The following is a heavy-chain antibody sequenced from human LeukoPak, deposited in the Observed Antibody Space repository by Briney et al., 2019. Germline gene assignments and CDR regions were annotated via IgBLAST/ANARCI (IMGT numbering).Heavy chain of an antibody. D-gene: IGHD6-13*01. J-gene: IGHJ3*02. V-gene: IGHV4-4*07. CDR1: GASIGSFY. Sequence: TSETLSLTCTVSGASIGSFYWSCIRQPAGKGLEWIGRLYNGGDTNYSPSLRSRVTIPVDTSKNQFSLKLNSVTAADTAVYYCARGVEASGVGFYAFDIWGQGTVVTVSS. CDR2: LYNGGDT. CDR3: ARGVEASGVGFYAFDI.